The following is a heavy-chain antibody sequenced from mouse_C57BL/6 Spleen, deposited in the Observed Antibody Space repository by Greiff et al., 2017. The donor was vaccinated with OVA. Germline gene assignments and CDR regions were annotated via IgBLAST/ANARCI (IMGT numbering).Heavy chain of an antibody. V-gene: IGHV1-81*01. D-gene: IGHD2-4*01. Sequence: VQLQQSGAELARPGASVKLSCKASGYPFTRYGISWVKQRTGQGLEWIGEIYPRSGNTYYNEKFKGQATLTADKSASTAYMELRSLTSEDSAVYFCATMGDYDDYFDYWGQGTTLTVSS. CDR3: ATMGDYDDYFDY. CDR2: IYPRSGNT. CDR1: GYPFTRYG. J-gene: IGHJ2*01.